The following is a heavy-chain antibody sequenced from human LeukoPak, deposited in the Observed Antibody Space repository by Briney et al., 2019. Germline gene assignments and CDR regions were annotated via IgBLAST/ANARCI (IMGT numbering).Heavy chain of an antibody. CDR3: ATHRSTGVVYACPI. J-gene: IGHJ3*02. D-gene: IGHD2-8*02. Sequence: SETLSLTCPFTGGTLRSCLYWALIRPPPGKGLEWVGYSHYRGSTNYNLSLKSRVTILVDTSKNQLSLKLNSLTAADTAVYYCATHRSTGVVYACPIWGQGTMATVSS. CDR1: GGTLRSCLY. V-gene: IGHV4-59*08. CDR2: SHYRGST.